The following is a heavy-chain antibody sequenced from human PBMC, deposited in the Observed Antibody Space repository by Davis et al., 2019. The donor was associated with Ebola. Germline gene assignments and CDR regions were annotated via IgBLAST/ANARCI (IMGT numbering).Heavy chain of an antibody. CDR1: VITFSSYA. CDR3: TLLQEHL. J-gene: IGHJ6*01. V-gene: IGHV3-23*01. CDR2: ISGSGGST. Sequence: PGGSLRLSCTDSVITFSSYAMTWVRQAPGKGLEWVSTISGSGGSTYYGESVKGRFTISRDNSKNTVYLQMNSLHQGPIGLPPGTLLQEHLWG.